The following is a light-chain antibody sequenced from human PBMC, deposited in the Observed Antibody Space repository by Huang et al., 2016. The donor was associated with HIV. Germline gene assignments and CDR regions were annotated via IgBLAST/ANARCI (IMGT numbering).Light chain of an antibody. J-gene: IGKJ2*01. V-gene: IGKV3-15*01. CDR3: QQYHNWPYT. Sequence: EIIMTQSPATLSLSPGEGASLSCRANQRVATNLALYLHRPGQGPRILIFGASTRASGLPGRVSGSGSGTQFTLTVSGLQSEDFAVYYCQQYHNWPYTFGQGTKLEI. CDR2: GAS. CDR1: QRVATN.